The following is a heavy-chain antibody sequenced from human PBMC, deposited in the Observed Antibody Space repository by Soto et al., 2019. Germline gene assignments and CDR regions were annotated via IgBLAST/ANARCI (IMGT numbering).Heavy chain of an antibody. CDR2: VWYDGTNK. Sequence: GGSLRLSCAASGFTFSTYGMHWVRQAPGKGLEWVAIVWYDGTNKYYADSVKGRFTISRDNSKNTLYLQMNSLRAEDTAVYYCAKDYGYSYGTGPYYFDYWGQGTLVTVSS. D-gene: IGHD5-18*01. CDR3: AKDYGYSYGTGPYYFDY. CDR1: GFTFSTYG. V-gene: IGHV3-30*02. J-gene: IGHJ4*02.